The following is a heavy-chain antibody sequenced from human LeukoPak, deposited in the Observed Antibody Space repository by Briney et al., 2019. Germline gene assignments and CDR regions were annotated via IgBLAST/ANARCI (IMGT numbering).Heavy chain of an antibody. CDR2: INQSGST. V-gene: IGHV4-34*01. CDR1: GGSFSGYY. J-gene: IGHJ6*03. Sequence: SETLSLTCAVYGGSFSGYYWSWIRQPPGKGLEWRGEINQSGSTKYNTYPKSRVTISVETSKNQIPLKLSSVTAAHTALYYCARLNYMDVWGKGTTVTVSS. CDR3: ARLNYMDV.